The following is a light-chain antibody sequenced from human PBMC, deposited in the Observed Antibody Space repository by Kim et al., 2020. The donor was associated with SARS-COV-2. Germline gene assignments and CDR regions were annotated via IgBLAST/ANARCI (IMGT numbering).Light chain of an antibody. CDR3: QAWDSSSYV. Sequence: VSPGQTACITGSGDKLGDKYACWYQQKPGQSPVLVIYQDSKRPSGIPERFSGSNSGNTATLTISGTQAMDEADYYCQAWDSSSYVFGTGTKVTVL. CDR2: QDS. V-gene: IGLV3-1*01. CDR1: KLGDKY. J-gene: IGLJ1*01.